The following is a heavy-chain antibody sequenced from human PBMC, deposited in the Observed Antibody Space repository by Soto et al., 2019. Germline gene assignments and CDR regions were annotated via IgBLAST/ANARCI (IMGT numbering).Heavy chain of an antibody. Sequence: QVQLVQSGAEVKKPGSSVKVSCKASGGTFSSYTISWVRQAPGQGLEWMGRIIPILGIANYAQKFQGRVTITADKSTSTAYMELSSLRSEDTAVYYCARGELAVVAANYYYYYGMDVWGQGTTVTVSS. J-gene: IGHJ6*02. CDR2: IIPILGIA. CDR1: GGTFSSYT. V-gene: IGHV1-69*02. CDR3: ARGELAVVAANYYYYYGMDV. D-gene: IGHD2-15*01.